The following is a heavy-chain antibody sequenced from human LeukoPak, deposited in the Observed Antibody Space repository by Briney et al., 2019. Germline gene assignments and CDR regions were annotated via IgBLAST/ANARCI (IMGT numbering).Heavy chain of an antibody. Sequence: GASVKVSCKASGYTFTRYDINWVRQATGQGLEWMGWINTKSGMTGHAQKFQGRLTITKDTSISTVYMELSSLSSEDTAVYFCARVDGSVDYWGQGTLVTVSS. D-gene: IGHD3-22*01. CDR1: GYTFTRYD. V-gene: IGHV1-8*03. CDR2: INTKSGMT. CDR3: ARVDGSVDY. J-gene: IGHJ4*02.